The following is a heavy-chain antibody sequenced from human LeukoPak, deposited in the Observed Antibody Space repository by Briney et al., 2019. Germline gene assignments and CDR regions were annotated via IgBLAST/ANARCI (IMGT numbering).Heavy chain of an antibody. CDR3: ARVSLGYCSSTSCYIFDY. J-gene: IGHJ4*02. D-gene: IGHD2-2*01. CDR1: GGTFSSYA. CDR2: IIPIFGTA. V-gene: IGHV1-69*05. Sequence: ASVKVSCKASGGTFSSYAISWVRQAPGQGLEWMGGIIPIFGTANYAQKFQGRVTITTDESTSTAYMELSSLRSEDTAVYYCARVSLGYCSSTSCYIFDYWGQGTLVTVSS.